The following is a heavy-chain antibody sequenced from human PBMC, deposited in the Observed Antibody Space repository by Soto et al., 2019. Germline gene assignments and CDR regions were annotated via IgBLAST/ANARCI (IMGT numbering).Heavy chain of an antibody. CDR2: IGVSGNT. J-gene: IGHJ6*02. V-gene: IGHV3-23*01. D-gene: IGHD3-3*01. CDR3: ARDFFVLRFSYGMDV. Sequence: GGSLRLSCAAAGFTFSTYVMTWVRQAPGKGLEWVAAIGVSGNTYYADSVKGRFTISRDNSGDTLYLQMNSLRAEDTAVYFCARDFFVLRFSYGMDVWGQGTTVTVSS. CDR1: GFTFSTYV.